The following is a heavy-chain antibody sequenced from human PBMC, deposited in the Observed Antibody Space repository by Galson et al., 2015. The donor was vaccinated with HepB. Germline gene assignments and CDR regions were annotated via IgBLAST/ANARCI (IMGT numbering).Heavy chain of an antibody. V-gene: IGHV3-11*05. CDR1: GFTFSDYF. Sequence: SLRLSCAASGFTFSDYFMTWIRQAPGKGLEWVSYISGSGGHINYADSVKGRFTISRDNARNSLYLQMNSLRVEDTAVYYCGRGNYGVDYWGRGTLVTVSS. J-gene: IGHJ2*01. D-gene: IGHD4-17*01. CDR3: GRGNYGVDY. CDR2: ISGSGGHI.